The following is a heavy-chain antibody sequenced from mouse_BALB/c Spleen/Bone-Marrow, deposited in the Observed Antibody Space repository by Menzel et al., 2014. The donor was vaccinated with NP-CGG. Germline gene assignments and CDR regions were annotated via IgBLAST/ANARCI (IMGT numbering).Heavy chain of an antibody. CDR2: INPYNGGT. V-gene: IGHV1-37*01. Sequence: VQLQQSGPELVKPGASVKISCKASGYSFTGYFMNWVKQSHGKSLEWIGLINPYNGGTSYNQKFKGKATLTVDKSSSTAYMELLSLTSEDSAVYYCARGPHYYGSRDYAMDYWGQGTSVTVSS. J-gene: IGHJ4*01. D-gene: IGHD1-1*01. CDR1: GYSFTGYF. CDR3: ARGPHYYGSRDYAMDY.